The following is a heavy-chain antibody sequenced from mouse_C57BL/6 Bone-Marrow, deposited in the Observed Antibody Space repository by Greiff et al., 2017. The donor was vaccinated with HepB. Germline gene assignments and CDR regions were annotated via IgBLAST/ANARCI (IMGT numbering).Heavy chain of an antibody. CDR3: ARGGGNYGVFYAMDY. V-gene: IGHV1-55*01. Sequence: VQLQQPGAELVKPGASVKMSCKASGYTFTSYWITWVKQRPGQGLEWIGDIYPGSGSTNYNEKFKSKATLTVDTSSSTAYMQLSSLTSEDSAVYYCARGGGNYGVFYAMDYWGQGTSVTVSS. D-gene: IGHD2-1*01. J-gene: IGHJ4*01. CDR2: IYPGSGST. CDR1: GYTFTSYW.